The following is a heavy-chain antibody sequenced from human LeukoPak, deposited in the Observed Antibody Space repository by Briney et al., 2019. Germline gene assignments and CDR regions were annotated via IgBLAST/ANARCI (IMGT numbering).Heavy chain of an antibody. J-gene: IGHJ3*02. V-gene: IGHV4-4*07. CDR2: IYTSGST. CDR3: ARDIGVVGGSAFDI. CDR1: GGSISSYY. Sequence: SETLSLTCTVSGGSISSYYWSWIRQPAGKGLEWIGRIYTSGSTNYSPSLKSRVTMSVDTSKNQFSLKLSSVTAADTAVYYCARDIGVVGGSAFDIWGQGTMVTVSS. D-gene: IGHD1-26*01.